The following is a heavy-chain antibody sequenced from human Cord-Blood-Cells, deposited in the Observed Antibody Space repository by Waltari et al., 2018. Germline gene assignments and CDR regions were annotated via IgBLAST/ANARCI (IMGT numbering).Heavy chain of an antibody. CDR2: ISGSGGST. CDR1: GFTFSSYA. Sequence: EVQLLESGGGLVQPGGSLRLSCAASGFTFSSYAMSWVRQAPGKGLEWVSAISGSGGSTYYADSGKGRFTIARDNSKNTLYLQMNSLRAEDTAVYYCAKGTGATGAFDYWGQGTLVTVSS. D-gene: IGHD7-27*01. V-gene: IGHV3-23*01. J-gene: IGHJ4*02. CDR3: AKGTGATGAFDY.